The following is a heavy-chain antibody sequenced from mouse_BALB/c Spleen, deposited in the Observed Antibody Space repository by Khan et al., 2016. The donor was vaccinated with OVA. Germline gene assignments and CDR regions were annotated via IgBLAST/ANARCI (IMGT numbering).Heavy chain of an antibody. D-gene: IGHD1-1*02. CDR3: ARSRGNYAIDY. CDR2: ISSGSSTF. Sequence: EVELVESGGGLVQPGGSRKLSCAASGFTFSSFGMFWIRQAPEKGLEWVAYISSGSSTFYYADTVKGRFTISRDNPKNTLYLQMTSLKSEDTAMYYCARSRGNYAIDYWGQGTSVTVSS. J-gene: IGHJ4*01. CDR1: GFTFSSFG. V-gene: IGHV5-17*02.